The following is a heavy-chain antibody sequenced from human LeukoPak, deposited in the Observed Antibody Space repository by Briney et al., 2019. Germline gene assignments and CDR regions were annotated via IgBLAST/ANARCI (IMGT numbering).Heavy chain of an antibody. V-gene: IGHV1-2*02. D-gene: IGHD3-22*01. CDR1: GYTFTGYY. Sequence: ASVKVSCKASGYTFTGYYMHWARQAPGQGLEWMGWIHPNTGGAKYAQKFQGRVTMTRDTSSSTAYMELSSLRSADTAVYYCASEYKYDSSGANAFDIWGQGTMVTVSS. CDR2: IHPNTGGA. J-gene: IGHJ3*02. CDR3: ASEYKYDSSGANAFDI.